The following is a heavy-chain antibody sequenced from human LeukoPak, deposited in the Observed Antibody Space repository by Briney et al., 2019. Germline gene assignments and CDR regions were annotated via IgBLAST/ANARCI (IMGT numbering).Heavy chain of an antibody. V-gene: IGHV4-34*01. J-gene: IGHJ3*02. CDR3: ARYKWEPRLAFDI. D-gene: IGHD1-26*01. CDR1: GGSFSGYY. Sequence: ASETVSLICAAYGGSFSGYYWSWTRQPPGKGVEWIGEDSHSGSTNYNLSLKSRVTISLDTSKNQFSLQVKSVTAADTAVYYCARYKWEPRLAFDIWGQGTMVTVSS. CDR2: DSHSGST.